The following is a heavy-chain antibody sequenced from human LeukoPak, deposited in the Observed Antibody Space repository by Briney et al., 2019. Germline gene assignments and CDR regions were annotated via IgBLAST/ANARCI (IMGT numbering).Heavy chain of an antibody. CDR2: ISYDGSNK. D-gene: IGHD4-17*01. V-gene: IGHV3-30*18. J-gene: IGHJ4*02. Sequence: GRSLRLSCAASGFTFSSYGMHWVRQAPGKGLEWVAVISYDGSNKYYADSVKGRFTISRDNSKNTLYLQMNSLRAEDTAVYYCAKDQVTVTISNSDFDYWGQGTLVTVSS. CDR1: GFTFSSYG. CDR3: AKDQVTVTISNSDFDY.